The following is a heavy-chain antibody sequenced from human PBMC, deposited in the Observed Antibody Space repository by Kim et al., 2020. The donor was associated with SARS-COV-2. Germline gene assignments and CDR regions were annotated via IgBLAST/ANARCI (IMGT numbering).Heavy chain of an antibody. J-gene: IGHJ4*02. CDR2: IYYSGST. D-gene: IGHD3-16*01. Sequence: SETLSLTCTVSGGSISSSSYYWGWIRQPPGKGLEWIGIIYYSGSTYYNPSLKSRVTISVDTSKNQFSLKLSSVTAADTAVYYCASHFPQLGFDYWGQGTLVTVSS. CDR1: GGSISSSSYY. CDR3: ASHFPQLGFDY. V-gene: IGHV4-39*01.